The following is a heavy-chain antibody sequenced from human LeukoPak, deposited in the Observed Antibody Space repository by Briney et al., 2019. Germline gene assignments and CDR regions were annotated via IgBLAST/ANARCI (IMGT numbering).Heavy chain of an antibody. CDR1: GGSFSNHF. CDR2: IYPSGNT. Sequence: SETLSLTCSVSGGSFSNHFWSWVRQPAGKGLEWIGRIYPSGNTNYNPSLKSRVTLSVDTSKTQFYLSLSSVTAADTAVYYCAREDSGSYYNFYYFYMDVWGKGTTVTISS. CDR3: AREDSGSYYNFYYFYMDV. D-gene: IGHD3-10*01. V-gene: IGHV4-4*07. J-gene: IGHJ6*03.